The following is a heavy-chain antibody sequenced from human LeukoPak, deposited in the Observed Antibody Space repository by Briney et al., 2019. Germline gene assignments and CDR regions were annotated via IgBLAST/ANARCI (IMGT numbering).Heavy chain of an antibody. CDR3: ARPRYSSGWRRSYYFDY. D-gene: IGHD6-19*01. V-gene: IGHV1-8*01. CDR2: MNPNSGNT. CDR1: GYTFTSYD. J-gene: IGHJ4*02. Sequence: ASVKVSCKASGYTFTSYDINWVRQATGQGLEWMGWMNPNSGNTGYAQKFQGRVTMTRNTSISTAYMELSSLRSEDTAVYYCARPRYSSGWRRSYYFDYWGQGTLVTVSS.